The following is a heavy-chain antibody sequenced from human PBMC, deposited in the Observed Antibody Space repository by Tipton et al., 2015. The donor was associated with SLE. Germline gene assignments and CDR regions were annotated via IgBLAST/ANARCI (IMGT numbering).Heavy chain of an antibody. Sequence: GSLRLSCAGSGFTISNTYMTWVRQAPGKGLEWVSTINSGGTTYNADSVKGRFTISRDISKNTLYLQMNSLRAEDTGIYYCVRDGPNWAWGQGTLVTVSS. V-gene: IGHV3-53*01. CDR3: VRDGPNWA. CDR2: INSGGTT. D-gene: IGHD7-27*01. CDR1: GFTISNTY. J-gene: IGHJ5*02.